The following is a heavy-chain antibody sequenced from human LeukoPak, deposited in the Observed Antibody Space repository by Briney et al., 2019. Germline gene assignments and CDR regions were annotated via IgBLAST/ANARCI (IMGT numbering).Heavy chain of an antibody. CDR3: ARDHNYAFDY. CDR2: IGLSSGAR. J-gene: IGHJ4*02. V-gene: IGHV3-48*04. Sequence: GGSLRLSCAASGFTFSDYSMNWVRQASGKGLEWLSYIGLSSGARYYADSVKGRFSISSDNAKNSSSLQMNSLRADDTAVYYCARDHNYAFDYWGQGILVTVSS. CDR1: GFTFSDYS. D-gene: IGHD5-18*01.